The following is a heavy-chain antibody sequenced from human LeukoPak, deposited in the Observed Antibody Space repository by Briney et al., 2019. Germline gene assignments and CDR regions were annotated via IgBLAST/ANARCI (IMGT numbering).Heavy chain of an antibody. CDR1: GFTFSSYA. D-gene: IGHD1-26*01. Sequence: GSLRLSCAASGFTFSSYAMSWVRQAPGKGLEWVSAISGSGGSTYYADSVKGRFTISRDNSKDTLYLQMNSLRAEDTAVYYCAKAPSIVGATTWGQGTLVTVSS. CDR3: AKAPSIVGATT. V-gene: IGHV3-23*01. CDR2: ISGSGGST. J-gene: IGHJ4*02.